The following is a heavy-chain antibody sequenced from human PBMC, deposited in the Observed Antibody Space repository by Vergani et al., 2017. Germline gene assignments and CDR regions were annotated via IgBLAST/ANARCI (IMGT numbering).Heavy chain of an antibody. Sequence: QVQLQESGPGLVKPSETLSLTCAVSGFSIDNGYYWDWIRQPPGKGLEWIGSIYRTGRTHFNPSLKSRVTIAVDTSNNHFSLRLNSLTAADTAVYYCARLSGIVYDIFSGTQYCFDFWGQGTLVTVSS. CDR3: ARLSGIVYDIFSGTQYCFDF. V-gene: IGHV4-38-2*01. CDR2: IYRTGRT. CDR1: GFSIDNGYY. J-gene: IGHJ4*02. D-gene: IGHD3-9*01.